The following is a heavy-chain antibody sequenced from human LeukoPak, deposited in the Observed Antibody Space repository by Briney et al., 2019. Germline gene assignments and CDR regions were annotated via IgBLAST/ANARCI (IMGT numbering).Heavy chain of an antibody. J-gene: IGHJ4*02. D-gene: IGHD3-22*01. CDR1: GFTFADYA. V-gene: IGHV3-49*04. CDR3: TRGRSYYYDSSGFDY. Sequence: PGGSLRLSCTASGFTFADYAMSWVRQAPGKGLEWVGFIRSKAYGGTTEYAASVKGRFTISRDDSKSIAYLQMNSLKTEDTAVYYCTRGRSYYYDSSGFDYWGQGTLVTVSS. CDR2: IRSKAYGGTT.